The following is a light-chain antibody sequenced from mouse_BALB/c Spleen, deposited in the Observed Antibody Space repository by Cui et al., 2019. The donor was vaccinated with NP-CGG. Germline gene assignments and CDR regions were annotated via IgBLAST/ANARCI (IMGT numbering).Light chain of an antibody. CDR2: STN. V-gene: IGLV1*01. CDR1: TGAVTTSNY. CDR3: ALWYSNHWG. J-gene: IGLJ1*01. Sequence: QAVVTQESALTTSPGETVTLTCRSSTGAVTTSNYANWVQEKPDHLFTGLIGSTNNRAPGVPARFSGSLIGDKAALTITGAQLEDETIYFCALWYSNHWGFGGGTKLTVL.